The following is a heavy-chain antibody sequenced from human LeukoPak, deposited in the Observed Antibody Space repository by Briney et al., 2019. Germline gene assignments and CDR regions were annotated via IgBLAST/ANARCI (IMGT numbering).Heavy chain of an antibody. CDR3: ARDRGSGWHTFDY. Sequence: GGSLRLSCAASGFTFSSYYMSWVRQAPGKGLEWVSSISSSSTYMFYVDSVRGRFTISRDNAKNSLYLQMNSLRAEDTAVYYCARDRGSGWHTFDYWGQGTLVTVSS. CDR1: GFTFSSYY. V-gene: IGHV3-21*01. D-gene: IGHD6-19*01. J-gene: IGHJ4*02. CDR2: ISSSSTYM.